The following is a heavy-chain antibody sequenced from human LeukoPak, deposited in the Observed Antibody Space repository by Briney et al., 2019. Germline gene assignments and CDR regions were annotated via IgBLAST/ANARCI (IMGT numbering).Heavy chain of an antibody. J-gene: IGHJ4*02. D-gene: IGHD3-10*01. CDR1: GYTFTGYY. CDR3: ARDLGNYYGSGSYYKDEY. V-gene: IGHV1-2*02. Sequence: GASVTVSCTASGYTFTGYYMHWVRQAPGQGLEWMGWINPNSGGTNYAQKFQGRVTMTRDTSISTAYMELSRLRSDDTAVYYCARDLGNYYGSGSYYKDEYWGQGTLVTVSS. CDR2: INPNSGGT.